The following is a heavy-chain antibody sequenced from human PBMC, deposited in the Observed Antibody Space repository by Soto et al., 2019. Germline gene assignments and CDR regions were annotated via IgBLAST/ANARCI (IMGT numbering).Heavy chain of an antibody. V-gene: IGHV4-30-4*01. D-gene: IGHD3-9*01. CDR1: GDSISSGANY. CDR2: IYYSGST. J-gene: IGHJ6*02. Sequence: PSETLSLTCTVSGDSISSGANYWSWIRQPPGKGLEWIGYIYYSGSTYYNPTLKSRVTISVDRSKNLFSLKLSSVTAADTAVYYCASVDILTVYGCMDVWGQGTTVTVS. CDR3: ASVDILTVYGCMDV.